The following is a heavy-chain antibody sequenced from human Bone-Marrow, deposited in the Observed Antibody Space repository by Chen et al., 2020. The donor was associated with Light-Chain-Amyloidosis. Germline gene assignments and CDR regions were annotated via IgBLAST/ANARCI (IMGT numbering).Heavy chain of an antibody. J-gene: IGHJ6*02. D-gene: IGHD4-17*01. CDR1: GYTLAELS. Sequence: QVQLVQSGAEVKRPGTSVKVSCEVSGYTLAELSMHCVRQAPGKRLEWVGGFEPEDGRRIYAPKFQGRVTMTEDTSTETAYMELRALRSEDTAVYYCTADSSVTTAYYRRYAMDVWGQGTAVTVSS. V-gene: IGHV1-24*01. CDR3: TADSSVTTAYYRRYAMDV. CDR2: FEPEDGRR.